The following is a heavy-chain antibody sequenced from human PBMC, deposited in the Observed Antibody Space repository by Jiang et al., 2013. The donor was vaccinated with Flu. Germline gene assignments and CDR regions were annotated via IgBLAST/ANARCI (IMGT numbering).Heavy chain of an antibody. CDR2: ISAYNGNT. V-gene: IGHV1-18*01. CDR1: GYTFTSYG. CDR3: ARSPLLWFGELPQYNWFDP. J-gene: IGHJ5*02. D-gene: IGHD3-10*01. Sequence: GAEVKKPGASVKVSCKASGYTFTSYGISWVRQAPGQGLEWMGWISAYNGNTNYAQKLQGRVTMTTDTSTSTAYMELRSLRSDDTAVYYCARSPLLWFGELPQYNWFDPWGQGTLVTVSS.